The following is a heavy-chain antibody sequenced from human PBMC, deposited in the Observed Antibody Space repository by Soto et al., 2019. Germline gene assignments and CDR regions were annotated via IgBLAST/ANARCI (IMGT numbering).Heavy chain of an antibody. D-gene: IGHD6-19*01. CDR2: ISWNSGSI. Sequence: GGSLRLSCAASGFTFDDYAMHWVRQAPGKGLEWVSGISWNSGSIGYADSVKGRFTISRDNAKNSLYLQMNSLRAEDTALYYCAKDRKGVSSGIFDCWGQGTLVTVSS. V-gene: IGHV3-9*01. J-gene: IGHJ4*02. CDR3: AKDRKGVSSGIFDC. CDR1: GFTFDDYA.